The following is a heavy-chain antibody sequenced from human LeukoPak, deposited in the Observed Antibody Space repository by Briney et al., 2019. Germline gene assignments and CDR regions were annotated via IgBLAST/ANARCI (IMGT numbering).Heavy chain of an antibody. CDR2: ISGSGGST. CDR3: AKDGGSGWFDP. CDR1: RLTFSSYA. J-gene: IGHJ5*02. D-gene: IGHD3-16*01. V-gene: IGHV3-23*01. Sequence: GGSLRLSCAASRLTFSSYAMSWVRQAPGKGLEWVSAISGSGGSTYYADSVKGRFTISRDNSKNTLYLQMNSLRAEDTAVYYCAKDGGSGWFDPWGQGTLVTVSS.